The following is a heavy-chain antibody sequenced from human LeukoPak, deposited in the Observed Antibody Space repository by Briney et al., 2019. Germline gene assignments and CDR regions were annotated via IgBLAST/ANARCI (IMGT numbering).Heavy chain of an antibody. CDR1: GFTFSSYAM. D-gene: IGHD1-26*01. CDR2: ISLTGRT. J-gene: IGHJ4*02. CDR3: SRESGAFCPFGY. V-gene: IGHV4-4*02. Sequence: GSLRLSCAASGFTFSSYAMNWVRQAPGKGPEWIGEISLTGRTNYNPSLNGRVTMSLDESRNQLSLNLTSVTAADTAIYYCSRESGAFCPFGYWGQGTLVIVPP.